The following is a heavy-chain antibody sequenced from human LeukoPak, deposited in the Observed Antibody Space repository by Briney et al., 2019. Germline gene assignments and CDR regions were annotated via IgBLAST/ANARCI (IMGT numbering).Heavy chain of an antibody. V-gene: IGHV5-51*01. CDR2: IYPDDSDT. J-gene: IGHJ3*02. Sequence: GESLKISCKGSGYDFANYWIGWVRQMPGKGLEWMGIIYPDDSDTKYRPSFQGQVTISADKSISTAYLQWSSLKASDTAIYYCARPHGGNGGNAFDIWGQGTMVTVSS. D-gene: IGHD4-23*01. CDR3: ARPHGGNGGNAFDI. CDR1: GYDFANYW.